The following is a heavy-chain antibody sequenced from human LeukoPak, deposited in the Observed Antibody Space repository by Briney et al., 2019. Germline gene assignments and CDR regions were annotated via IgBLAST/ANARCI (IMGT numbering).Heavy chain of an antibody. CDR2: IKQDGSEK. Sequence: GGSLRLSCAASGFTFSSYWMSWVRQAPGKGLEWVANIKQDGSEKYYVDSVKGRFTISRDNAKNSLYLQMNSLRAEDTAVYYCAREAVREAYYYDSSGYYPFDYWGQGTLVTVSS. D-gene: IGHD3-22*01. CDR1: GFTFSSYW. J-gene: IGHJ4*02. CDR3: AREAVREAYYYDSSGYYPFDY. V-gene: IGHV3-7*01.